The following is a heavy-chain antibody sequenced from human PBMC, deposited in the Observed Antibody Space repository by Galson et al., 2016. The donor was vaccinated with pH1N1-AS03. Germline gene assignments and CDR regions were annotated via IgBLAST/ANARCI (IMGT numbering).Heavy chain of an antibody. Sequence: TLSLTCSVSGDSISSNNYFWSWIRQPAGKGLEWIGRLSSLGTANYNPSLESRVSISVDASKNQFSLKLNSMTAADTAVCYCARDELWGRHDYLFHYWGQGALVTVSS. CDR1: GDSISSNNYF. CDR2: LSSLGTA. V-gene: IGHV4-61*02. D-gene: IGHD3-16*01. CDR3: ARDELWGRHDYLFHY. J-gene: IGHJ4*02.